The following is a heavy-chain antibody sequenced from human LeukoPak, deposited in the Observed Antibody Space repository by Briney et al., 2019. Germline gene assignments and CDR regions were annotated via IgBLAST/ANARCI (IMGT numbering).Heavy chain of an antibody. CDR2: IYYSGST. D-gene: IGHD6-13*01. V-gene: IGHV4-61*01. CDR3: AREGSSSWGFDP. Sequence: PSETLSLTCTVSGGSLSSGSYYWSWIRQPPGTGLEWIGYIYYSGSTNYNPSLKSRVTISVDTSKNQFSLKLSSVTAADTAVYYCAREGSSSWGFDPWGQGTLVTVSS. J-gene: IGHJ5*02. CDR1: GGSLSSGSYY.